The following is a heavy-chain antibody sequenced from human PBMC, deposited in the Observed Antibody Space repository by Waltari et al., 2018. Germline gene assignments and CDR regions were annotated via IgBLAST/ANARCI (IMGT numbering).Heavy chain of an antibody. J-gene: IGHJ3*02. CDR3: GRELHDAFDI. CDR2: INHSGST. CDR1: GGSFSGYY. V-gene: IGHV4-34*01. Sequence: QVQLQQWGAGLLKPSETLSLTCAVYGGSFSGYYWSWIRQPPGKGLEWIGEINHSGSTNYNPSLKSRVTISVDTSKNQFSLKLSSVTAADTAVYYCGRELHDAFDIWGQGTMVTVSS.